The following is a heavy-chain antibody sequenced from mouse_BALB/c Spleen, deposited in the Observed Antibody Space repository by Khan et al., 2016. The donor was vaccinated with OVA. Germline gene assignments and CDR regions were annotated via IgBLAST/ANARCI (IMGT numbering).Heavy chain of an antibody. V-gene: IGHV2-6*02. J-gene: IGHJ4*01. CDR1: GFSLTSYG. CDR3: ARWFDGYSSLYAMDY. Sequence: VQLQESGPGLVAPSQSLSITCTVSGFSLTSYGVHWVRQPPGKGLEWLVVIWSDGSTNYNSVLKSRLSISKDNSKSQVFLKMNSLQTDDTAIYYCARWFDGYSSLYAMDYRGQGTSVTVSS. D-gene: IGHD2-3*01. CDR2: IWSDGST.